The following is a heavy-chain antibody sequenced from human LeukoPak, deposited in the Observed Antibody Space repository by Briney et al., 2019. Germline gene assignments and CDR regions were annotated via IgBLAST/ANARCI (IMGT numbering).Heavy chain of an antibody. J-gene: IGHJ4*02. Sequence: GGSLRLSWAASGFTLSRYAMHWVRQAPGKGLENGSAISSNGGSTYYENSVKGRFTISRENSKKRLYIQMSRLRAEDMAVYYCARGRGLYCSSTSCSSFDYWGQGTLVTVSS. CDR2: ISSNGGST. CDR1: GFTLSRYA. CDR3: ARGRGLYCSSTSCSSFDY. D-gene: IGHD2-2*01. V-gene: IGHV3-64*01.